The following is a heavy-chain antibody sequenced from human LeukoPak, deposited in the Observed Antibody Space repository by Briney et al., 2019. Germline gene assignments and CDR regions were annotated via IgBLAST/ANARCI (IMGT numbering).Heavy chain of an antibody. V-gene: IGHV4-61*02. CDR2: IYTSGAI. D-gene: IGHD3-22*01. CDR1: GGSINSGNYY. J-gene: IGHJ4*02. Sequence: SETLSLTCTVSGGSINSGNYYWTWIRQPAGKRLEYIGRIYTSGAISYSPSLKSRVIISADTSKNQISLKLNSVTAADTAVYYCAAMIGYFDYWGQGSLVTVSS. CDR3: AAMIGYFDY.